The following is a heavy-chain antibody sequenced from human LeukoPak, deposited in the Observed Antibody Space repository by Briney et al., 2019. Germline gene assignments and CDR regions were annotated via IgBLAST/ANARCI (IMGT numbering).Heavy chain of an antibody. Sequence: VASVKVSCKASGGNFRSYSITWVRQAPGQGLEWLGGIIPLFGATNYAQNFQGRVTITTDESTSTAYMELSSLRSEDTAVYYCARSCSGGSCYSRYYFDYWGQGTLVTVSS. CDR1: GGNFRSYS. D-gene: IGHD2-15*01. J-gene: IGHJ4*02. V-gene: IGHV1-69*05. CDR3: ARSCSGGSCYSRYYFDY. CDR2: IIPLFGAT.